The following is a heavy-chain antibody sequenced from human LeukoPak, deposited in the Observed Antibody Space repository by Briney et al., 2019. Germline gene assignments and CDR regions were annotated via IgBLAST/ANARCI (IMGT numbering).Heavy chain of an antibody. J-gene: IGHJ3*02. CDR1: GFTFDDYA. Sequence: PGGSLRLSCAASGFTFDDYAMHWVRQAPGKGLEWVSGISWNSGSIGYADSVKGRFTISRDNAKNSLYLQMNSLRAEDTAVYYCARDAPYDFWSGYYIGAGNDAFDIWGQGTMVTVSS. CDR3: ARDAPYDFWSGYYIGAGNDAFDI. CDR2: ISWNSGSI. D-gene: IGHD3-3*01. V-gene: IGHV3-9*01.